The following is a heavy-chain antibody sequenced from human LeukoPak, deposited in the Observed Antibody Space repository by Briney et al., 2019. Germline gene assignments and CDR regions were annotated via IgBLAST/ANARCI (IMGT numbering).Heavy chain of an antibody. CDR2: IRYDGSNK. V-gene: IGHV3-30*02. CDR1: GFTFSSYG. J-gene: IGHJ4*02. D-gene: IGHD6-13*01. CDR3: AKSGQQLARGDFDY. Sequence: PGGSLRLSCAASGFTFSSYGMHWVRQAPGKGLEWVAFIRYDGSNKYYADSVKGRFTISRDNSKNTLYLQMNSLRAEDTAVYYCAKSGQQLARGDFDYWGQGTLVTVSS.